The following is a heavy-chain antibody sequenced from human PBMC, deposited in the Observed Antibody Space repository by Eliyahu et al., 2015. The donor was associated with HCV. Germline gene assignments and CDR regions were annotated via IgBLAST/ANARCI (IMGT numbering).Heavy chain of an antibody. J-gene: IGHJ6*02. CDR1: GFSFSSSW. CDR3: VKSLDV. V-gene: IGHV3-7*01. Sequence: SQRGLVHPGGSLRLSCVTSGFSFSSSWIHWVRQAPGKGLEWVANINQDGSEKYYVDSVKGRFTISRDNAKSSLSLQMSSLRAEDTAVYYCVKSLDVWGQGTTVTVSS. CDR2: INQDGSEK.